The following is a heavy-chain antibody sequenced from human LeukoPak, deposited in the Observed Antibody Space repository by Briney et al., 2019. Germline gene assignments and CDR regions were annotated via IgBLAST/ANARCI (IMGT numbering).Heavy chain of an antibody. Sequence: GGSLRLSCTASGFTFGDYAMSWVRQAPGKGLEWVGFIRSKAYGGTTGYAASVKGRFTISRDDSKSIAYLQMNSLKTEDTAVYYCTRAGGGSSWFPAFFDYWGQGTLVTVSS. V-gene: IGHV3-49*04. CDR2: IRSKAYGGTT. D-gene: IGHD6-13*01. CDR3: TRAGGGSSWFPAFFDY. CDR1: GFTFGDYA. J-gene: IGHJ4*02.